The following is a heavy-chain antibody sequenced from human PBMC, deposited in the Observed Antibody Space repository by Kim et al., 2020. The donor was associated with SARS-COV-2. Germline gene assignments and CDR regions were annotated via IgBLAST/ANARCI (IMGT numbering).Heavy chain of an antibody. CDR2: ISFDGRNK. CDR1: GLSFDNSA. CDR3: ARGNYYESVSLSDYYNGMDF. D-gene: IGHD3-10*01. Sequence: GGSLRLSCAASGLSFDNSAMNWVRQAPGKGLEWVAVISFDGRNKAYADSVKGRFTISRDNSKSTLHLQMNSLRVEDTAVYYCARGNYYESVSLSDYYNGMDFWGQGTTVTVSS. J-gene: IGHJ6*02. V-gene: IGHV3-30-3*01.